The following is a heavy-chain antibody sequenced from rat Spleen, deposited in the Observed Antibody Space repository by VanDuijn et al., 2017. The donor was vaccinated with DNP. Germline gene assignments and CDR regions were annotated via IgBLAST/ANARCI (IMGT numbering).Heavy chain of an antibody. J-gene: IGHJ2*01. D-gene: IGHD1-7*01. CDR2: IINTGGST. V-gene: IGHV5-31*01. CDR3: TRDGPPYYGVPFDY. CDR1: GFTFNNYW. Sequence: EVQLVESGGGLVQPGRSLKLSCVASGFTFNNYWMTWIRQAPGKGLEWVASIINTGGSTYYPDSVKGRFTISRDNAKSTLYLQMNSLRSEDTATYYCTRDGPPYYGVPFDYWGQGVVVTVSS.